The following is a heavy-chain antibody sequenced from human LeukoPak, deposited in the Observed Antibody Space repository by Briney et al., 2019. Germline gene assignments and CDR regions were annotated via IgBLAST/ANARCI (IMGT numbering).Heavy chain of an antibody. CDR3: ARGGCGGSCQHLDY. CDR2: IYYSGST. D-gene: IGHD2-15*01. Sequence: SETLSLTCTVSGYSISNGYYWGWIRQSPGKGLEWIGYIYYSGSTNYNPSLKSRVTISVDTSKNQFSLKLSSVTAADTAVYYCARGGCGGSCQHLDYWGQGTLVTVSS. V-gene: IGHV4-59*12. J-gene: IGHJ4*02. CDR1: GYSISNGYY.